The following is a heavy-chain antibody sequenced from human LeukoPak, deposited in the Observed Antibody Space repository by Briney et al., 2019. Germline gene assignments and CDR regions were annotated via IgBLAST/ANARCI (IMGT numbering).Heavy chain of an antibody. CDR1: GYTFTSYY. J-gene: IGHJ5*02. Sequence: ASVKVSCKASGYTFTSYYMHWVRQAPGQGLEWMGMINPSGGTTSYAQKFQGRVTMTRDMSTSTVYMELSSLRSEDTAVYYCARGLLWFGELLSPRGGFDPWGQGSLVTVSS. CDR2: INPSGGTT. D-gene: IGHD3-10*01. CDR3: ARGLLWFGELLSPRGGFDP. V-gene: IGHV1-46*01.